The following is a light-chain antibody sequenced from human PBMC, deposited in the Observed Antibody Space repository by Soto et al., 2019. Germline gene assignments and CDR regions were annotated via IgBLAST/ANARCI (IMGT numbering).Light chain of an antibody. CDR3: SSYGGSNNLVV. CDR1: SSDIGGNNF. V-gene: IGLV2-8*01. Sequence: QSALTQPPSASGSPGQSVTISCTGTSSDIGGNNFVSWYQHHPGKAPKLMLYDVIKRPSGVPARFSGSKSGNTASLTVSGLHAEDEADYYCSSYGGSNNLVVFGGGTKLTVL. CDR2: DVI. J-gene: IGLJ2*01.